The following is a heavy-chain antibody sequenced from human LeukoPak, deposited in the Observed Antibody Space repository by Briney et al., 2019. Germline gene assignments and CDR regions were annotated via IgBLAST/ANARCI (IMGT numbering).Heavy chain of an antibody. Sequence: SETLSLTCSVSGDSVSRSDSYWDCIRQPPGKGLEWIGTIYYSGRTYYSPSLKSRVTMSVDPSNNQFSLNLRSVTAADTAVYYCARRRYYDGSGYLEWGQGTLLSVSS. CDR3: ARRRYYDGSGYLE. J-gene: IGHJ1*01. D-gene: IGHD3-22*01. V-gene: IGHV4-39*01. CDR2: IYYSGRT. CDR1: GDSVSRSDSY.